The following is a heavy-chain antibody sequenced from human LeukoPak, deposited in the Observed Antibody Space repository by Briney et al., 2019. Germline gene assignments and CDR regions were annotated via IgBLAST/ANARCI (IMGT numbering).Heavy chain of an antibody. CDR2: IKQGGSET. D-gene: IGHD4-11*01. CDR1: GFTFSSYC. CDR3: ARGVLYSTDAFDI. V-gene: IGHV3-7*01. J-gene: IGHJ3*02. Sequence: GGSLRLSCAVSGFTFSSYCMTWVRQAPGKGLEWVANIKQGGSETYYVDSVKGRFAISRDIAKNSLYLQMNSLRAEDTAVYYCARGVLYSTDAFDIWGQGTTVIVSS.